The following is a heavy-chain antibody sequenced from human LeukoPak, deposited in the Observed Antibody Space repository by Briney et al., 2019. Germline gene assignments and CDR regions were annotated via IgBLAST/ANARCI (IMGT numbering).Heavy chain of an antibody. CDR1: GASISNYY. D-gene: IGHD2/OR15-2a*01. Sequence: SETLSLTCTVSGASISNYYWSWVRQPPGKGLEWIGDMHYSGSTKYNPSLKSRVSVSLDTSKNQFSLKLSSVTAADTAVYYCAREDCSSSTCWFDPWGQGTLVTVSS. V-gene: IGHV4-59*01. CDR3: AREDCSSSTCWFDP. J-gene: IGHJ5*02. CDR2: MHYSGST.